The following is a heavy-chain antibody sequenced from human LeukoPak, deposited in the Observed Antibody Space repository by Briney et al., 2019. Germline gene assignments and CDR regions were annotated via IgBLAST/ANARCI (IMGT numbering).Heavy chain of an antibody. D-gene: IGHD2-15*01. Sequence: GGSLRLSCAASGFTFSNYSMSWVRQSPGKGLEWVSNIRTNGRDTYYADAVKGRFTISRDNSKNTLYLEMNSLRAEDTAVYYCATGGYTTWFDPWGQGTLVTVSS. CDR2: IRTNGRDT. CDR1: GFTFSNYS. CDR3: ATGGYTTWFDP. J-gene: IGHJ5*02. V-gene: IGHV3-23*01.